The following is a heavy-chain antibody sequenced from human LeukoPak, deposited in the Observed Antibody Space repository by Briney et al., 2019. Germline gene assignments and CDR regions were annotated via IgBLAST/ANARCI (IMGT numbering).Heavy chain of an antibody. CDR3: AKAYIGAAAMSSAFDI. Sequence: GGSLRLSCAASGFTFSSYGMHWVRQAPGKGLEWVAFIRYDGSNKYYADSVKGRFTISRDNSKNTLYLQMNSLRAEDTAVYYCAKAYIGAAAMSSAFDIWGQGTMVTVSS. CDR1: GFTFSSYG. D-gene: IGHD1-26*01. CDR2: IRYDGSNK. J-gene: IGHJ3*02. V-gene: IGHV3-30*02.